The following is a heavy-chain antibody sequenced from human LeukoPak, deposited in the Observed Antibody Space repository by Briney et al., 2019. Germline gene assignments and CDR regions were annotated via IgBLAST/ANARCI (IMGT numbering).Heavy chain of an antibody. D-gene: IGHD1-20*01. CDR2: INPNSGGT. J-gene: IGHJ5*02. CDR1: GYTFTGYY. CDR3: ARSIRGSITGTGFYWFDP. V-gene: IGHV1-2*02. Sequence: AASVKVSCKASGYTFTGYYMHWVRQAPGQGLEWMGWINPNSGGTNYAQKFQGRVTITRDTSISTAYMELSRLRSDDTAVYYCARSIRGSITGTGFYWFDPWGQGTLVTVSS.